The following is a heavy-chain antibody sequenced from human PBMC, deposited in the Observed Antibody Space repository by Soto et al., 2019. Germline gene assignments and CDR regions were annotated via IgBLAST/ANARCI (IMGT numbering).Heavy chain of an antibody. D-gene: IGHD1-26*01. V-gene: IGHV1-3*05. CDR1: GYTFTSYA. J-gene: IGHJ4*02. CDR3: ARDRFVGAPTSLLGY. Sequence: QAQLVQSGAEEKKPGASVKVSCKASGYTFTSYAMHWVRQAPGQRLEWMGWINAGNGNTKYSQKFQGRVTITRDTSASTAYMELSSLRSEDTAVYYCARDRFVGAPTSLLGYWGQGTLVTVSS. CDR2: INAGNGNT.